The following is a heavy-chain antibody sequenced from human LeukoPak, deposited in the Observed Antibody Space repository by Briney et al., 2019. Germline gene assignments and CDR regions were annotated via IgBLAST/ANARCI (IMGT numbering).Heavy chain of an antibody. J-gene: IGHJ4*02. V-gene: IGHV4-59*08. CDR3: ARFPYSRGSSNAY. CDR1: GGSISGYY. CDR2: IYYNGST. D-gene: IGHD6-19*01. Sequence: SETLSLTCSVSGGSISGYYWSWIRQPPGKGLEWIGYIYYNGSTNYNPSLKSRVTISVDTSKNQFSLKLSSVTAADTAVYYCARFPYSRGSSNAYWGQGSLVTVSS.